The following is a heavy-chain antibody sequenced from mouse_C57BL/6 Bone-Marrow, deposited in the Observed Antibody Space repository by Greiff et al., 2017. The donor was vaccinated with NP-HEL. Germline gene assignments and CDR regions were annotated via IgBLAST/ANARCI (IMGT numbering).Heavy chain of an antibody. V-gene: IGHV1-18*01. CDR2: INPNNGGT. D-gene: IGHD2-4*01. CDR3: ARKSSMITTRRYYFDY. CDR1: GYTFTDYN. J-gene: IGHJ2*01. Sequence: EVQLQQSGPELVKPGASVKIPCKASGYTFTDYNMDWGKQSHGKSLEWMGDINPNNGGTIYNQKFKGKATLTVDKSSSTAYMEHRSLTSEDTAVYYCARKSSMITTRRYYFDYWGQGTTLTVSS.